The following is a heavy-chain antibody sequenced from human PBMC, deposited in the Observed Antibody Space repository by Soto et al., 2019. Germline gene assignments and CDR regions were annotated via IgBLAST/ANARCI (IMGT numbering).Heavy chain of an antibody. Sequence: QVQLVQSGAEVKKPGSSVKVSCKASGGTFSSYAISWVRQAPGQGLEWMGGIIPIFGTANYAQKFQGRVTITAAKSTSTAYMELSSLRSEDTAVYYCASNYYDSSGYPRYYYYYYGMDVWGQGTTVTVSS. D-gene: IGHD3-22*01. CDR3: ASNYYDSSGYPRYYYYYYGMDV. V-gene: IGHV1-69*06. CDR1: GGTFSSYA. CDR2: IIPIFGTA. J-gene: IGHJ6*02.